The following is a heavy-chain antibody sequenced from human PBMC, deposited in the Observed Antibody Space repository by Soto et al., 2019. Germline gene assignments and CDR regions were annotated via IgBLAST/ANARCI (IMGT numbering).Heavy chain of an antibody. V-gene: IGHV1-2*04. CDR1: GYTFTGYY. CDR3: VRALTRAFDI. CDR2: INPNSGGT. Sequence: GASLKVSCKSSGYTFTGYYMHWVRQAPGQGLEWMGWINPNSGGTNYAQKFQGWVTMTRDTSISTAYMELSRLRSDDTAVYYCVRALTRAFDIWGQGTMVTVSS. J-gene: IGHJ3*02.